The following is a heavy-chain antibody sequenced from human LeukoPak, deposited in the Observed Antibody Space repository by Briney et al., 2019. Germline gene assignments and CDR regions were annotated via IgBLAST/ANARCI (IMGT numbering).Heavy chain of an antibody. J-gene: IGHJ4*02. V-gene: IGHV3-23*01. CDR2: IRGTGDT. D-gene: IGHD2-2*03. Sequence: GGSLRLSCAASGFSFRSNTMSWVRQAPPRGLAWVSSIRGTGDTLYSDSVTGRFTLSIDESRNTVYLPLNNLRDEHSTVYYCARASWISDADAVWWGEGTLVTVS. CDR1: GFSFRSNT. CDR3: ARASWISDADAVW.